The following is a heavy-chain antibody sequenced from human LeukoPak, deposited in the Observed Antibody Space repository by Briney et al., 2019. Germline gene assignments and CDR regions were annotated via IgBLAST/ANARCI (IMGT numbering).Heavy chain of an antibody. V-gene: IGHV3-23*01. D-gene: IGHD1-26*01. CDR1: RFTFSIYA. J-gene: IGHJ4*02. Sequence: GGSLRLSCAASRFTFSIYAMNRVRQAPGKGLEWVSASTGSGGRTYYADSVKGRFTISRDNSKNTLYLQMNSLRAEDTAIYYCAKEYTGTFSPFSSYFDNWGQGTLVTVSS. CDR3: AKEYTGTFSPFSSYFDN. CDR2: STGSGGRT.